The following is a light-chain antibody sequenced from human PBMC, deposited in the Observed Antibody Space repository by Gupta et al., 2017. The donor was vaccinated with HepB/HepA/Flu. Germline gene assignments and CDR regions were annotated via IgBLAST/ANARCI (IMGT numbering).Light chain of an antibody. CDR1: ASNLGNNF. V-gene: IGLV1-47*01. CDR3: ASWDDRLSGWV. J-gene: IGLJ3*02. Sequence: QSVLTQPPSLSGTPGQTVTISCSGSASNLGNNFVFWYQQFPGAAPRLINFKDNLRPSGVGDRFSGSKSGASAALAISGLRSEDEAEYYCASWDDRLSGWVFGGGTKVTVL. CDR2: KDN.